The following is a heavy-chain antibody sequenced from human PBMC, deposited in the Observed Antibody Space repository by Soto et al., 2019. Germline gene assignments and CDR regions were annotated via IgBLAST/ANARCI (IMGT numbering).Heavy chain of an antibody. Sequence: QVQLVQSGAEVKKPGASVKVSCTASGYTFTSYDFNWVRQATGQGLEWMGWMNPNSGKTGYAQKFQGRITMTWDTSISTAYMELGSLRSEDTPVYYCAADDYGDSYGWGQGTLVTVSS. CDR1: GYTFTSYD. CDR3: AADDYGDSYG. CDR2: MNPNSGKT. D-gene: IGHD4-17*01. J-gene: IGHJ4*02. V-gene: IGHV1-8*01.